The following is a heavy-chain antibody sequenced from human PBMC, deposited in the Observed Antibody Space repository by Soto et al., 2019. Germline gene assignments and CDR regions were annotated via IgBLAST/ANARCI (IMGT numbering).Heavy chain of an antibody. J-gene: IGHJ4*02. V-gene: IGHV3-23*01. Sequence: GSLRLSCAASGFTFSSYAMSWVRQAPGKGLEWVSTISGSGGSTYYADSVKGRFSISRDNSKNTLYLQMNSLRPEDTAVYYCAKPLSGWSFFDYWGQGTLVTVSS. CDR3: AKPLSGWSFFDY. D-gene: IGHD6-19*01. CDR2: ISGSGGST. CDR1: GFTFSSYA.